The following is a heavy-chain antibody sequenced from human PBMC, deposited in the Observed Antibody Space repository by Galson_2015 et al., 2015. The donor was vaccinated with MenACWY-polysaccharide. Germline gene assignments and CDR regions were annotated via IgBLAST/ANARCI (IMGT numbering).Heavy chain of an antibody. V-gene: IGHV3-23*01. D-gene: IGHD3-10*01. CDR2: LSPTTGNT. CDR1: GLTFSSYG. J-gene: IGHJ4*02. CDR3: AKGAAHYGSGNYYDY. Sequence: LRLSCAGSGLTFSSYGMGWVRQAPGKGLEWVSGLSPTTGNTYYADSVRGRFTISRDNSKNTLYLQMDSLGAEDSALYYCAKGAAHYGSGNYYDYWGQGTQVTVSS.